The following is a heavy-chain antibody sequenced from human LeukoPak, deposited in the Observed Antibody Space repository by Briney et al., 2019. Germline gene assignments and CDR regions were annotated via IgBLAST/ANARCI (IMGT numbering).Heavy chain of an antibody. D-gene: IGHD3/OR15-3a*01. V-gene: IGHV3-74*01. CDR3: TRASAGLSYLDL. Sequence: GGSLRLSCAASGFNFSTSWMNWVRQAPGKGLVCVSRINTDGSSRSYADSVKGRFTISRGNAKNTLYLQMNSLRAEDTAIYYCTRASAGLSYLDLWGRGTLVTVSS. CDR1: GFNFSTSW. CDR2: INTDGSSR. J-gene: IGHJ2*01.